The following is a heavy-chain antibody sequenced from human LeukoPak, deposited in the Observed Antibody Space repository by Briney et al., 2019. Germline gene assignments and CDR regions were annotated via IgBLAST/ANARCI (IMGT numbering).Heavy chain of an antibody. Sequence: SETLSLTCTVSGGSISSSGYFWGWIRQPPGKGLEWIGTIYYSGSTYYNPSLKSRVTISVDTSKNQFSLKLSSVTAADTAVYYCARFRTLTTHFDYWGQGTLVTVSS. CDR1: GGSISSSGYF. D-gene: IGHD4-11*01. V-gene: IGHV4-39*01. J-gene: IGHJ4*02. CDR2: IYYSGST. CDR3: ARFRTLTTHFDY.